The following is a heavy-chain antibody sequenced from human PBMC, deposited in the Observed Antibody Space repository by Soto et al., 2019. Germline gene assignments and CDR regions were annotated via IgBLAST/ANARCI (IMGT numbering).Heavy chain of an antibody. CDR3: ARWVEVSLDYLDS. Sequence: QVQLQESGPGLVKPSQTLSLTCTVSGGSISNGYYYWSWVRQNPGKGLEWIGHIYHSGRTYYNPPLKSGVTISVDTSKNQFSLNLSSVTAADTAVYYCARWVEVSLDYLDSWGQGTPVTVSS. V-gene: IGHV4-31*03. CDR1: GGSISNGYYY. D-gene: IGHD2-15*01. J-gene: IGHJ4*02. CDR2: IYHSGRT.